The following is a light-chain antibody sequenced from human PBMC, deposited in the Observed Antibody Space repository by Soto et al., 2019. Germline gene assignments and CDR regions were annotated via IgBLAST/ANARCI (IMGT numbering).Light chain of an antibody. V-gene: IGLV6-57*02. Sequence: NFMLTQPHSVSESPGKTVTISCTGSSGSIASNYVQWYQQRPGSAPTTVIYEDNQRPSGVPDRFSGSIDSSSNSASLTISGLKTEDEADYYCQSYDSSNHGVFGTGTQLTVL. CDR2: EDN. CDR3: QSYDSSNHGV. J-gene: IGLJ1*01. CDR1: SGSIASNY.